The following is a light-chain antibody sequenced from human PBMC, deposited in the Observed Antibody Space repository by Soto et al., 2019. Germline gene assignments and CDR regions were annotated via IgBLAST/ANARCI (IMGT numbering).Light chain of an antibody. CDR1: QSVSSSY. J-gene: IGKJ2*01. CDR2: GAS. V-gene: IGKV3-20*01. Sequence: EIVLTQSPGTLSLFPGERATLSCRASQSVSSSYLAWYQQKPGQAPRLLIYGASSRANGIPDRFSGSGSGTDFTLTISSLEPEDFAVYYCQQYGSSSYTFGQGTKLEIK. CDR3: QQYGSSSYT.